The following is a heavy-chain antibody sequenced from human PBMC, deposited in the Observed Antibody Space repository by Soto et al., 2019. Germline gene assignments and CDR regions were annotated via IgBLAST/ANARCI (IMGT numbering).Heavy chain of an antibody. CDR1: GGSVSSNSAA. CDR2: TYYRSKWYN. CDR3: ARDLSSSWDHDQNWFAP. V-gene: IGHV6-1*01. J-gene: IGHJ5*02. D-gene: IGHD6-13*01. Sequence: SQTLSLTCAISGGSVSSNSAAWNWIRQSPSRGLEWLGRTYYRSKWYNDYAVSVKSRITINPDTSKNQFSLQLNSVTPEDTAVYYCARDLSSSWDHDQNWFAPWGQGTLVTVSS.